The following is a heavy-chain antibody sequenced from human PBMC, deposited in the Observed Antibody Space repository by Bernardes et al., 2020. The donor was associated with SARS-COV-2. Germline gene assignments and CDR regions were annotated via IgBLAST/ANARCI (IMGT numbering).Heavy chain of an antibody. J-gene: IGHJ3*02. CDR1: GGSIRNGGYY. V-gene: IGHV4-31*03. CDR2: FYNSRTT. CDR3: SRDLSGGSGTDAFDI. Sequence: SEPLSLTCTVSGGSIRNGGYYWSWLLQYPGKGLEWLGFFYNSRTTYYNPSLKSRLNISGDTSKNQFFLKLSSVTAADTAVYYCSRDLSGGSGTDAFDIWGQGAVVTVSS. D-gene: IGHD3-10*01.